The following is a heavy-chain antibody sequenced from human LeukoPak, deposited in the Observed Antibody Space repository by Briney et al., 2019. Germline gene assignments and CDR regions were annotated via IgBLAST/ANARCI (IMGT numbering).Heavy chain of an antibody. Sequence: SETLSLTCTVSGGSISSSSYYWGWIRQPPGTGLEWIGSIYYSGSTYYNPSLKSRVTISVDTSKNQFSLKLSSVTAADTAVYYCARLGGGGISYYDFWSGSQVAYYFDYWGQGTLVTVSS. J-gene: IGHJ4*02. CDR3: ARLGGGGISYYDFWSGSQVAYYFDY. V-gene: IGHV4-39*01. D-gene: IGHD3-3*01. CDR2: IYYSGST. CDR1: GGSISSSSYY.